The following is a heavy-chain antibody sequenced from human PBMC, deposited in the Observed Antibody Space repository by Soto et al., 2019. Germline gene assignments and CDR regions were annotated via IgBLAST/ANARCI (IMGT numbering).Heavy chain of an antibody. Sequence: ASVKVSCKASGYTFTSYAMHWVRQAPGQRLERMGWINAGNGNTKYSQKFQGRVTITRDTSASTAYMELSSLRSEDTAVYYCAREVSSVLRYFDSPDYYYGMDVWGQGTTVTVSS. D-gene: IGHD3-9*01. CDR1: GYTFTSYA. CDR2: INAGNGNT. CDR3: AREVSSVLRYFDSPDYYYGMDV. J-gene: IGHJ6*02. V-gene: IGHV1-3*01.